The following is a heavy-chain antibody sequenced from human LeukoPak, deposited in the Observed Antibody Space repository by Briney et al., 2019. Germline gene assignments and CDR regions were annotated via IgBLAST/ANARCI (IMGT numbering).Heavy chain of an antibody. V-gene: IGHV4-31*03. D-gene: IGHD3-22*01. J-gene: IGHJ5*02. Sequence: SQTLSLTCTVSGGSISSGGYYRSWIRQHPGKGLEWLGYIYYSGSTYYNPSLKSRVTISVDTPKNQFSLKLSSVTAADTAVYYCAGSYYDSHWGWFDPWGQGTLVTVSS. CDR2: IYYSGST. CDR1: GGSISSGGYY. CDR3: AGSYYDSHWGWFDP.